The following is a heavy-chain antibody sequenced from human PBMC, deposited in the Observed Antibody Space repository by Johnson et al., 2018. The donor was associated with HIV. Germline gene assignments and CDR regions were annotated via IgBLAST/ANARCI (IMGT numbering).Heavy chain of an antibody. CDR2: ISWNSGSI. Sequence: VQLVESGGGLVQPGKSLRLSCAASGLNFDDYAFHWVRQAPGKGLEWVSGISWNSGSIVYADSVKGRFTISRDNAKNSLYLQMNSLRAEDTAVYYCARGRGPLDAFDIWGQGTMVTVSS. CDR3: ARGRGPLDAFDI. V-gene: IGHV3-9*01. J-gene: IGHJ3*02. CDR1: GLNFDDYA.